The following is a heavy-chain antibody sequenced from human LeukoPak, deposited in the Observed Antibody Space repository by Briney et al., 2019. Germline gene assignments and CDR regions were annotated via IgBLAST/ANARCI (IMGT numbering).Heavy chain of an antibody. Sequence: SSETLSLTWAVYGGSLGGYYWSWIRQPPGKGLEWIGEINHRGSTNYNPSLKSRVTISLDTSKNQFSLELSSVTAADTAVYFCARGGIMKCGGDSPNLDNWGQGTLVTVSS. CDR1: GGSLGGYY. V-gene: IGHV4-34*01. D-gene: IGHD2-21*02. J-gene: IGHJ4*02. CDR2: INHRGST. CDR3: ARGGIMKCGGDSPNLDN.